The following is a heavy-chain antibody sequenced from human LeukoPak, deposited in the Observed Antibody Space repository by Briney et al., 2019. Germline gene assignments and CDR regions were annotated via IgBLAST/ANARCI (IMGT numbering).Heavy chain of an antibody. Sequence: PGGSLRLSCAASGFTVSSNYMSWVRQAPGKGLEWVSVIYSGGSTYYADSVKGRFTISRDNSKNTLYLQMNSLRAEDTAVCYCAREYSSGWYRYYFDYWGQGTLVTVSS. CDR3: AREYSSGWYRYYFDY. D-gene: IGHD6-19*01. CDR2: IYSGGST. J-gene: IGHJ4*02. CDR1: GFTVSSNY. V-gene: IGHV3-66*01.